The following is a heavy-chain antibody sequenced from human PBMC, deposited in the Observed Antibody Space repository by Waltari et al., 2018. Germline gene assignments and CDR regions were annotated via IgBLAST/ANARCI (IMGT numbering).Heavy chain of an antibody. CDR3: ARWYGSSWEVHFFDY. CDR2: INHSGST. CDR1: GGSFSGYY. V-gene: IGHV4-34*01. Sequence: QVQLQQWGAGLLKPSETLSLTCAVYGGSFSGYYWSWIRQPPGKGLEWIGEINHSGSTNYNPSLKSRVTISVDTSKNQFSLKLSSVTAADTAVYYCARWYGSSWEVHFFDYWDQGTLVTVSS. J-gene: IGHJ4*02. D-gene: IGHD6-13*01.